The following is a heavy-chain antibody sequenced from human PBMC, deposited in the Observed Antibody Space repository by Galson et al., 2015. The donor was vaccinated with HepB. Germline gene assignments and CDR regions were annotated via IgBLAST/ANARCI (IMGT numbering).Heavy chain of an antibody. J-gene: IGHJ4*02. CDR1: GGSISSSSYY. Sequence: SETLSLTCTVSGGSISSSSYYWGWIRQPPGKGLEWIGSIYYSGSTYYNPSLKSRVTISVDTSKNQFSLKLSSVTAADTAVYYCARTIRNGRDYWGQGTLVTVSS. CDR2: IYYSGST. CDR3: ARTIRNGRDY. D-gene: IGHD3-3*01. V-gene: IGHV4-39*01.